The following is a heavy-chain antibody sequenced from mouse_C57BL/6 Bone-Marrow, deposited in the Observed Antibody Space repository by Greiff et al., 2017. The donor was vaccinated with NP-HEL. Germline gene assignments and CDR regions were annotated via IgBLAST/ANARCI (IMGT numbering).Heavy chain of an antibody. D-gene: IGHD1-1*01. CDR2: IYPGDGDT. J-gene: IGHJ1*03. Sequence: QVQLQQSGPELVKPGASVKISCKASGYAFSSSWMNWVKQRPGKGLEWIGRIYPGDGDTNYNGKFKGKATLTADKSSSTAYLQLSRLTSEDSAVYLCARSKYYGSTHWYLEVGGKGTTGTVAS. CDR1: GYAFSSSW. CDR3: ARSKYYGSTHWYLEV. V-gene: IGHV1-82*01.